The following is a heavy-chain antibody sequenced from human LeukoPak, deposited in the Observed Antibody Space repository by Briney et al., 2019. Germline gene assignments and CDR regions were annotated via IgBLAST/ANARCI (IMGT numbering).Heavy chain of an antibody. V-gene: IGHV4-4*07. CDR2: IYTSGST. CDR3: ARDRSGADY. CDR1: GGSISTYY. D-gene: IGHD3-10*01. Sequence: SETLSLTCTVSGGSISTYYWSWIRQPAGKGLEWIGRIYTSGSTKYNPSLKSRVTISVDKSKNQFSLKLTSVIAADTAMYYCARDRSGADYWGQGTLVTVS. J-gene: IGHJ4*02.